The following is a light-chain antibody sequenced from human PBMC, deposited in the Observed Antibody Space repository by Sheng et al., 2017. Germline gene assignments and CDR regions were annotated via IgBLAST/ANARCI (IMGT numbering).Light chain of an antibody. V-gene: IGKV3-11*01. J-gene: IGKJ5*01. CDR1: QSVWNT. CDR3: HQRRDWPL. Sequence: EIVLTQSPATLSLSPGERATLSCRASQSVWNTLAWYQQKPGQAPRLLIYDTSNRATGIPARFSGSGSGTDFTLTISSLEPEDFAVYYCHQRRDWPLFGQGTRLEMK. CDR2: DTS.